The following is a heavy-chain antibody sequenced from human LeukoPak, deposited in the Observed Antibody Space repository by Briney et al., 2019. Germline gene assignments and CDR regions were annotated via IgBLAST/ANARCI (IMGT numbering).Heavy chain of an antibody. CDR2: ISGSGGST. CDR1: GFTFSSYA. V-gene: IGHV3-23*01. J-gene: IGHJ4*02. CDR3: AKVYGASWYGALKNYFDH. D-gene: IGHD6-13*01. Sequence: GGSLRLSCAASGFTFSSYAMSWVRQAPGKGLEWVSAISGSGGSTYYADSVKGRFTISRDNSRNTLFLQMNSLSAEDTAVYYCAKVYGASWYGALKNYFDHWGQGTLVTVSS.